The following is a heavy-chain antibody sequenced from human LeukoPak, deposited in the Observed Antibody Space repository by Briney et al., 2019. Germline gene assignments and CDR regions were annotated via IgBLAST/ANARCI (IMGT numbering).Heavy chain of an antibody. CDR3: ASQNLRYCSGGSCYHLYYFDY. CDR1: GYTFTSYG. Sequence: SVKVSCKASGYTFTSYGISWVRQAPGQGLEWMGRIIPIFGTANYAQKFQGRVTITTDESTSTAYMELSSLRSEDTAVYYCASQNLRYCSGGSCYHLYYFDYWGQGTLVTVSS. D-gene: IGHD2-15*01. J-gene: IGHJ4*02. V-gene: IGHV1-69*05. CDR2: IIPIFGTA.